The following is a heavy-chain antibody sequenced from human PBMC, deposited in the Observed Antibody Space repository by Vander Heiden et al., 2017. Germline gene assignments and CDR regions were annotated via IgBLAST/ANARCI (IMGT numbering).Heavy chain of an antibody. CDR3: ATRAIVVVVAAFGDAFDI. J-gene: IGHJ3*02. CDR2: ISYDGSNK. Sequence: QVQLVESGGGVVQPGRSLRLSCAASGFPFSRYGMHWVRQAPGKGLEWVAVISYDGSNKYYADSVKGRFTISRDNSKNTLYLQMNSLRAEDTAVYYCATRAIVVVVAAFGDAFDIWGQGTMVTVSS. D-gene: IGHD2-15*01. CDR1: GFPFSRYG. V-gene: IGHV3-30-3*01.